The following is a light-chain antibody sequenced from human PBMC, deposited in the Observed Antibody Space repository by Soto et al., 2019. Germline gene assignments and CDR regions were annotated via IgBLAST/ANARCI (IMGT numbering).Light chain of an antibody. J-gene: IGKJ4*01. CDR2: HAS. CDR1: QRVSSTF. CDR3: QQYETSPPAVT. Sequence: EIVLTQSPGTLSVSPGEGAILSSRASQRVSSTFLAWYQQKPGLAPRLLIYHASSRATGIPDRFSGSVSGTDFTLTISRLEPEDFAVYYCQQYETSPPAVTFGGGTRVEI. V-gene: IGKV3D-20*01.